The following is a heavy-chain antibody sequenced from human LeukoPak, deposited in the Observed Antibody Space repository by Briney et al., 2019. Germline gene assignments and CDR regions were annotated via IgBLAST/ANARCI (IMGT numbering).Heavy chain of an antibody. CDR1: GFTFSSYS. CDR2: ISSSSSTI. J-gene: IGHJ6*03. D-gene: IGHD3-3*01. V-gene: IGHV3-48*01. CDR3: ARAGGTIFGVVTTMTYYMDV. Sequence: GGSLRLSCAASGFTFSSYSMNWVRQAPWKGLEWVSYISSSSSTIYYADSVKGRFTISRDNAKNSLYLQMNSLRAEDTAVYYCARAGGTIFGVVTTMTYYMDVWGKGTTVTVSS.